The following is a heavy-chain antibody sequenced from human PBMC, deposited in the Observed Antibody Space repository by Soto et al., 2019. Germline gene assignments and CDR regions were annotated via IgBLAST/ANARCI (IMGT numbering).Heavy chain of an antibody. D-gene: IGHD2-2*01. CDR3: ARDLDSSTPTDGIPSGICWFAP. Sequence: ASVKVSCKASGYSSSDHYVHWVRQAPGHGLEWMGWINPNNGATNYIKKFHDWVTMTRDTSISTVYLEMTRLTFDDTAVYYCARDLDSSTPTDGIPSGICWFAPGGKETRVTVSS. J-gene: IGHJ5*02. CDR2: INPNNGAT. V-gene: IGHV1-2*04. CDR1: GYSSSDHY.